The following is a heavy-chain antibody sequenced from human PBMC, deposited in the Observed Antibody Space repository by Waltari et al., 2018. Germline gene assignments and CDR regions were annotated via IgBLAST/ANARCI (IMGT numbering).Heavy chain of an antibody. CDR3: ARLNRKEGDYGFDY. J-gene: IGHJ4*02. CDR2: ISSSGSTI. D-gene: IGHD4-17*01. V-gene: IGHV3-48*03. CDR1: GFTFSSYE. Sequence: EVQLVESGGGLVQPGGSLRLSCAASGFTFSSYEMNWVRQAPGKGLEGVSYISSSGSTIYYADSVKGRFTISRDNAKNSLYLQMNSLRAEDTAVYYCARLNRKEGDYGFDYWGQGTLVTVSS.